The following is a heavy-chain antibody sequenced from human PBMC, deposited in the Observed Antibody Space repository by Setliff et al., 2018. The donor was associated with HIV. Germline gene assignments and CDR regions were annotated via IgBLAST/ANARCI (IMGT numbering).Heavy chain of an antibody. CDR1: GGSFSGYS. J-gene: IGHJ6*03. Sequence: SETLSLTCAVYGGSFSGYSWNWIRQSPGRGLEWIVEINFSGGTNYNPSLKMRVTISVDTYKNQSSLTLTSVTAAYTAVYYCARGSDGDATTCGDYYYMDVWGKGTTVTVSS. D-gene: IGHD2-2*01. V-gene: IGHV4-34*01. CDR3: ARGSDGDATTCGDYYYMDV. CDR2: INFSGGT.